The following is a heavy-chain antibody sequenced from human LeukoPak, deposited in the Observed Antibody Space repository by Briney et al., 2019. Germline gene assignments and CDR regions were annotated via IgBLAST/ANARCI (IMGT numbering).Heavy chain of an antibody. CDR2: ISGNGVTT. CDR1: GFTVRISA. J-gene: IGHJ1*01. Sequence: GGSLRLSCSASGFTVRISAMHWVRQAPGKGLQYVSVISGNGVTTSYADSVKGRFTISRDNSKNTVYLQMSSLRAEDTAVYYCVRDGRDGYNIYFHHWGQGTLVTVSS. CDR3: VRDGRDGYNIYFHH. V-gene: IGHV3-64D*06. D-gene: IGHD5-24*01.